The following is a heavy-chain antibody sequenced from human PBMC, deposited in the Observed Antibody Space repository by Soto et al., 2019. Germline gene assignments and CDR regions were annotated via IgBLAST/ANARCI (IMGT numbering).Heavy chain of an antibody. CDR3: ARGSTMDV. CDR1: GATFSSYA. Sequence: QVQLVQSGAEVKKPGSSVKVSCKASGATFSSYAVNWVRQAPGQGLEWMGGYIHMFGTTNYAQKFQGRVTSTAEESTSTAYMELSSLRSEDTAVFFCARGSTMDVWGQGTTVTVSS. CDR2: YIHMFGTT. V-gene: IGHV1-69*12. J-gene: IGHJ6*02.